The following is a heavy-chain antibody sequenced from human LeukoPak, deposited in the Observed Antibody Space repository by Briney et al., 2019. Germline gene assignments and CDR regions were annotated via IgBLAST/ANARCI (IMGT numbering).Heavy chain of an antibody. J-gene: IGHJ4*02. Sequence: PSETLSLTCTVSGGSISSSSYYWGWIRQPPGKGLEWIGSIYYSGSTYYNPSLKSRVTISVDTSKNQFSLKLSSVTAADTAVYYCARGPHIVVVPAANNYFDYWGQGTLVTVSS. D-gene: IGHD2-2*01. CDR1: GGSISSSSYY. CDR3: ARGPHIVVVPAANNYFDY. CDR2: IYYSGST. V-gene: IGHV4-39*07.